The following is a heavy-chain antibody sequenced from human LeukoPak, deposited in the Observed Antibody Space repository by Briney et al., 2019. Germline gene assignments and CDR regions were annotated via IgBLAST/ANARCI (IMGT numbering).Heavy chain of an antibody. CDR1: GYTFTSYN. V-gene: IGHV1-8*03. J-gene: IGHJ5*02. CDR2: MNPNSGNT. CDR3: ARVVPAATVDP. Sequence: ASVKVSCKASGYTFTSYNINWVRQATGQGLEWMGWMNPNSGNTGYAQKFQGRVTITRNTFISTAYMELSSLRSEDTAVYYCARVVPAATVDPWGQGTLVTVSS. D-gene: IGHD2-2*01.